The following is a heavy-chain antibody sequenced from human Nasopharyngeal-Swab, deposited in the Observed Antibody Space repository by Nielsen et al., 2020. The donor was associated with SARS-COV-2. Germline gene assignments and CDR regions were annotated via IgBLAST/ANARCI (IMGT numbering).Heavy chain of an antibody. CDR1: GGSISSGDYY. CDR3: ARDWELLGFDY. CDR2: IYYSGST. Sequence: SETLSLTCTVSGGSISSGDYYWSWIRQPPGKGLEWIGYIYYSGSTYYNPSLKSRVTISVDTSKNQFSLKLSSVTAADTAVYYCARDWELLGFDYWGRGTLVTVSS. V-gene: IGHV4-30-4*01. D-gene: IGHD1-26*01. J-gene: IGHJ4*02.